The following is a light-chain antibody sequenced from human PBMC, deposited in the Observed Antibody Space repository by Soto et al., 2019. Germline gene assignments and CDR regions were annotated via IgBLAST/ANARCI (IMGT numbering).Light chain of an antibody. J-gene: IGKJ4*01. V-gene: IGKV1-16*02. Sequence: DIQMTQSPSSLSASVGDTVTITCRASQYISNYVAWFQQKPGQAPKSLIYAASKLHSGFPSKFTGSGYGTDFTRPGSSLQPDDSATYYCQQYNHFPLTCGGETKVEI. CDR1: QYISNY. CDR2: AAS. CDR3: QQYNHFPLT.